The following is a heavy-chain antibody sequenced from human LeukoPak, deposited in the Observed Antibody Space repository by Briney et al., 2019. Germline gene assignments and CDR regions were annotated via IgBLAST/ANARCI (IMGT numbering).Heavy chain of an antibody. CDR2: IQYDGSKT. J-gene: IGHJ4*02. CDR3: ANKVFP. D-gene: IGHD5/OR15-5a*01. Sequence: GESLRLSCAASGFNFVNYDMHWVRQAPGKGLEWVGFIQYDGSKTQYVDSVKGRFTVSRDNRKNTVSLQMNSLGPEDTAIYYCANKVFPWGQGTLVIVSS. CDR1: GFNFVNYD. V-gene: IGHV3-30*02.